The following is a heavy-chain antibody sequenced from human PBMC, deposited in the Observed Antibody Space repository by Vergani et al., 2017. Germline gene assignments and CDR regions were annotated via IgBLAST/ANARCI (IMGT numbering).Heavy chain of an antibody. J-gene: IGHJ5*02. CDR3: ARDLNRNXFDP. CDR1: GFTFSGSA. V-gene: IGHV3-73*02. D-gene: IGHD1-14*01. CDR2: IRSKANSYAT. Sequence: EVQLVESGGGLVQPGGSLKLSCAASGFTFSGSAMHWVRQASGKGLEWVGRIRSKANSYATAYAASVKGRFTISRDDSKNTAYLQMNSLKTEDTAVYYCARDLNRNXFDPWGQGTLVTVSS.